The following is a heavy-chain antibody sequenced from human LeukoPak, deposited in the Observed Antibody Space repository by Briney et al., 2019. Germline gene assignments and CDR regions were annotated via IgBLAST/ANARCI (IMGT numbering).Heavy chain of an antibody. J-gene: IGHJ4*02. Sequence: HTGGSLRLSCSVSGFTFSSYWMQWVRQAPGKGLEWVANIKQDGSEKYYVDSVKGRLTISRDNAKNSLYLQMDSLRVEDTAVYYCARALILGYCSGGSCYPLNYWGQGTLVTVSS. CDR3: ARALILGYCSGGSCYPLNY. CDR1: GFTFSSYW. D-gene: IGHD2-15*01. CDR2: IKQDGSEK. V-gene: IGHV3-7*04.